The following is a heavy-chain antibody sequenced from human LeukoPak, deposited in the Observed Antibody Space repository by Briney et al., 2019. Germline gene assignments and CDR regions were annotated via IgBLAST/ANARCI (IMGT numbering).Heavy chain of an antibody. CDR1: GDSISSGNSY. J-gene: IGHJ4*02. V-gene: IGHV4-30-4*08. CDR2: IYYSGST. D-gene: IGHD5-18*01. CDR3: ARGYSLDY. Sequence: SQTLSLTCTVSGDSISSGNSYWTWIRQPPGKGLEWIGYIYYSGSTYYTPSLRGRVTISVDTSKNQFSLNLSSVTAADTAVYYCARGYSLDYWGQGTLVTVSS.